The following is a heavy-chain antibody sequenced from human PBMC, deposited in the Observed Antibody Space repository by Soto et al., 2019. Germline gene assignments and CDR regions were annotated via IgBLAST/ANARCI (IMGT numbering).Heavy chain of an antibody. V-gene: IGHV1-69*13. CDR1: GGTFSSYA. D-gene: IGHD2-8*01. J-gene: IGHJ5*02. Sequence: VASVKVSCKASGGTFSSYAISWVRQAPGQGLEWMGGIIPIFGTANYAQKFQGRVTITADESTSTAHMELSSLRSEDTAVYYCAREDCTNGVCFYNWFDPWGQGALVTVSS. CDR3: AREDCTNGVCFYNWFDP. CDR2: IIPIFGTA.